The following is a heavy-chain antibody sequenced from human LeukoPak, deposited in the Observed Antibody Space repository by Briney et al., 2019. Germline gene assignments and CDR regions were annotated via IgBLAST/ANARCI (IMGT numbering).Heavy chain of an antibody. CDR3: YDFWTGYFDY. CDR2: MYFSGTT. Sequence: SETLSLTCTVSGASIRSSSFFWGWIRQPPGKGLEWVGSMYFSGTTYYNPSLKSRVTFSADTSKNQFSLKLSSVTAYYCARGSNYDFWTGYFDYWGQGALVTVTS. V-gene: IGHV4-39*01. CDR1: GASIRSSSFF. J-gene: IGHJ4*02. D-gene: IGHD3-3*01.